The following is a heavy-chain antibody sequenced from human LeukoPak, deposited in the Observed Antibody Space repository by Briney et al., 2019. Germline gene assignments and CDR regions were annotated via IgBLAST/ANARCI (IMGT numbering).Heavy chain of an antibody. V-gene: IGHV1-2*02. CDR2: IKPNSGGT. D-gene: IGHD3-3*01. CDR1: GYTFTDYY. CDR3: ARDPSTYEEQLAFDY. J-gene: IGHJ4*02. Sequence: ASVKVSCKASGYTFTDYYMHWVRQAPGQGLEWMGWIKPNSGGTNYAQKFQGRVTMTRDTSINTAYMELSRLRSDDTAVYYCARDPSTYEEQLAFDYWGQGTLVTVSS.